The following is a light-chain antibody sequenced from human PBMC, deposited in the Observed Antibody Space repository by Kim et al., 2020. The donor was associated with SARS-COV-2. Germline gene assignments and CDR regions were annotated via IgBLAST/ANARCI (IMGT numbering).Light chain of an antibody. CDR1: SSNIGSNY. CDR3: AAWDDSLSVV. Sequence: PGQRVTISCSGSSSNIGSNYVYWYQQRPGTAPKLLIYRNNQRPSGVPDRFSGSKSGTSASLAISGLRSEDEADYYCAAWDDSLSVVFGGGTKLTVL. CDR2: RNN. V-gene: IGLV1-47*01. J-gene: IGLJ2*01.